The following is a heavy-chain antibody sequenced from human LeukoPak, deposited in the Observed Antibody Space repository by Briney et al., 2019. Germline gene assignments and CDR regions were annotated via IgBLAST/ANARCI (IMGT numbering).Heavy chain of an antibody. V-gene: IGHV3-23*01. Sequence: GGSLRLSCTASGFTLSSYAMSWVRQAPGKGLEWVSLTSGNAGSTYYADSVKGRFTISRDITKNTLYLQMNSLRAEDTATYYYAKDGLQSSEWLPPLNSWGQGTLVTVSS. J-gene: IGHJ4*02. CDR3: AKDGLQSSEWLPPLNS. CDR1: GFTLSSYA. CDR2: TSGNAGST. D-gene: IGHD3-3*01.